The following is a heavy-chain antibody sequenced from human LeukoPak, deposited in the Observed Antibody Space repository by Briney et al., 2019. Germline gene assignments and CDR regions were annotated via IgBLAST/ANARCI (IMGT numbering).Heavy chain of an antibody. CDR1: GFTFSSYG. J-gene: IGHJ4*02. Sequence: PGGSLRLSCAASGFTFSSYGMHWVRQAPGKGLGWGAVIWYDGSNKYYADSVKGRFTISRDNSKNTLYLQMNSLRAEDTAVYYCAKERGGYSSGWTDYWGQGTLVTVSS. V-gene: IGHV3-33*06. D-gene: IGHD6-19*01. CDR2: IWYDGSNK. CDR3: AKERGGYSSGWTDY.